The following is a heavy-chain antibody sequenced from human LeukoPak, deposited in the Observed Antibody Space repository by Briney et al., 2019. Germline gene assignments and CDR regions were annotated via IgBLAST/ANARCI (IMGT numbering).Heavy chain of an antibody. CDR3: ARYSSSSGGAAYYLDY. Sequence: PGGSLRLSXTASGFTLGNYWMHWVRQVPGKRLVWVSRISGDGSVTNYADSVQGRFTISRDNAKNILYLQINSLRSEDTAVYYCARYSSSSGGAAYYLDYWGHGTLVTVSS. D-gene: IGHD6-6*01. V-gene: IGHV3-74*01. J-gene: IGHJ4*01. CDR1: GFTLGNYW. CDR2: ISGDGSVT.